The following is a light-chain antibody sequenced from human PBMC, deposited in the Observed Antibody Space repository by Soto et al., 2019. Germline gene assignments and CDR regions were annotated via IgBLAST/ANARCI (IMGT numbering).Light chain of an antibody. J-gene: IGKJ1*01. Sequence: EIVLTQSPGTLSLSPGETATLSCRASQSVARDLSWYQQKPGQAPRLLISRAFIGATGIPDRFSGSGSGTDFTLTINRLEPEDFAAYFCQQYGDSPWTFGQGTKVDIK. V-gene: IGKV3-20*01. CDR2: RAF. CDR1: QSVARD. CDR3: QQYGDSPWT.